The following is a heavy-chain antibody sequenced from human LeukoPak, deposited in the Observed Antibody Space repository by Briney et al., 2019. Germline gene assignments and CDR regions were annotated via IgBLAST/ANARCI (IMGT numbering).Heavy chain of an antibody. CDR3: ARDPDGFDH. D-gene: IGHD5-24*01. CDR1: GFPFSSYS. Sequence: PGGSLRLSCAASGFPFSSYSMNWVRQAPGKGLEWVANIKRDGSEKYYVDSVKGRFTISRDNAKNSLYLQMNSLRAEDTAVYYCARDPDGFDHWGQGTLVTVSS. J-gene: IGHJ4*02. CDR2: IKRDGSEK. V-gene: IGHV3-7*01.